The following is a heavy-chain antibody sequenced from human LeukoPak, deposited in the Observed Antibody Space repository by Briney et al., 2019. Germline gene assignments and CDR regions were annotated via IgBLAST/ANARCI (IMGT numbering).Heavy chain of an antibody. CDR1: GFTFSSYG. CDR3: AKRPGSIDYNWFDP. V-gene: IGHV3-23*01. D-gene: IGHD1-14*01. Sequence: GGSLRLSCAASGFTFSSYGMSWVRQAPGKGLEWVSALSGSGGSTYYADSVRGRFTISRDNSKNMLYLQMHSLRAEDTAVYYCAKRPGSIDYNWFDPWGQGTLVTVSS. CDR2: LSGSGGST. J-gene: IGHJ5*02.